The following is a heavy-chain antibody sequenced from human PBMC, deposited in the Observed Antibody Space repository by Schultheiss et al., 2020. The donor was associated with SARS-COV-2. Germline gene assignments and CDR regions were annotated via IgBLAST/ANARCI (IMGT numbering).Heavy chain of an antibody. J-gene: IGHJ4*02. V-gene: IGHV4-59*05. CDR1: GGSISSYY. CDR2: IYYSGST. D-gene: IGHD1-1*01. CDR3: ARVSWNGRAGLDY. Sequence: SQTLSLTCTVSGGSISSYYGSWIRQPPGKGLEWIGSIYYSGSTYYNPSLKSRVTISVDTSKNQFSLKLSSVTAADTAVYYCARVSWNGRAGLDYWGQGTLVTVSS.